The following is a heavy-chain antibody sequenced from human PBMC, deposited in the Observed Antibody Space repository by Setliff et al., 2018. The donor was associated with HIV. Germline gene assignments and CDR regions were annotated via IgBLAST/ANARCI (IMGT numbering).Heavy chain of an antibody. CDR1: RDSINGHW. CDR3: ARVYYYDYPYFDS. D-gene: IGHD3-22*01. V-gene: IGHV4-59*11. J-gene: IGHJ4*02. CDR2: IHYSGIT. Sequence: PSETLSLTCTVSRDSINGHWWSWIRQPPGKGLEWTGSIHYSGITHYNPSLKSRLTMSVDTSKNQVSLKLISVTAADTAVYYCARVYYYDYPYFDSWGQGTLVTVSS.